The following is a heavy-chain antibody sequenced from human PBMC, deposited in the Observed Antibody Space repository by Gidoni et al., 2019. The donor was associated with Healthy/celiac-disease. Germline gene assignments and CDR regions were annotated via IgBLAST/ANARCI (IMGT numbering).Heavy chain of an antibody. CDR3: ARGSATSYNY. J-gene: IGHJ4*02. CDR1: GFTFSSYE. D-gene: IGHD2-2*02. CDR2: ISRRGSTV. V-gene: IGHV3-48*03. Sequence: EVLLVESGGGLVQPGGSLTLPCAAYGFTFSSYEMKWVLQAPGKGLEWVSDISRRGSTVDYADAVKGRCTISRDKSKNSLYLQMNSLRAEDTGVYYCARGSATSYNYWGQGTLVTVSS.